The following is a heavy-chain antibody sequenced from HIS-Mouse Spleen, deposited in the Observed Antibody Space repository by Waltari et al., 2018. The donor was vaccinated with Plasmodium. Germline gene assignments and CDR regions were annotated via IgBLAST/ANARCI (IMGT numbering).Heavy chain of an antibody. D-gene: IGHD7-27*01. J-gene: IGHJ4*02. V-gene: IGHV3-21*01. CDR2: ISSSSSYI. Sequence: EVQLVESGGGLVKPGGSLRLSCAASGFTFSSYSRNWVRQAPGKGREWVSSISSSSSYIYYADSVKGRFTISRDNAKNSLYLQMNSLRAEDTAVYYCARDNWGSFGYWGQGTLVTVSS. CDR1: GFTFSSYS. CDR3: ARDNWGSFGY.